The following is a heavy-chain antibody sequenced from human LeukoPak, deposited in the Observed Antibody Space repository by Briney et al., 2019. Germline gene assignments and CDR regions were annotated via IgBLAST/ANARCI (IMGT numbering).Heavy chain of an antibody. D-gene: IGHD3-16*01. J-gene: IGHJ4*02. Sequence: GVSLRLSCAASGFTFSDYWMHWVRQAPRKGLVWVSRINSDGSTTSYADSVRGRFTISRDNAKNTLYVQMNSLIAEDTAVYYCARSGGGYFDYWGQGTLVSVSS. CDR3: ARSGGGYFDY. CDR2: INSDGSTT. CDR1: GFTFSDYW. V-gene: IGHV3-74*01.